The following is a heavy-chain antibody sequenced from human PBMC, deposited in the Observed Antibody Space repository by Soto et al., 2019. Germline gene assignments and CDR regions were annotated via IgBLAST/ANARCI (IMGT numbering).Heavy chain of an antibody. CDR3: EAEMTFGKLSVV. CDR2: IFPKFGTT. V-gene: IGHV1-69*01. D-gene: IGHD3-16*02. Sequence: QVQLVQSGAEVKKPGSSVKVSCKASGDTDTNYVISWVRQDPGQGREWMGGIFPKFGTTYSAQKLQDRLTITADESTSKVYMQLSSQRLDDTAVYYCEAEMTFGKLSVVWGQGTTVNVSS. J-gene: IGHJ6*02. CDR1: GDTDTNYV.